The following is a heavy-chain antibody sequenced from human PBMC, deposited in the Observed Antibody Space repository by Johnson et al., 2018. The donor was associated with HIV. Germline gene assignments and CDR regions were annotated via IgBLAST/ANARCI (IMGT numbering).Heavy chain of an antibody. CDR2: ISSSGSTM. CDR3: ARDSTPWGGDCVDYAFDI. Sequence: QVQLVESGGGLVKPGGSLRLSCTTSGFTFSAYYMSWIRQAPGKGLECVSYISSSGSTMSYADSVKGRFTISRDNAKNSLYLQMNSLRAEDTALYYCARDSTPWGGDCVDYAFDIWGQGTMVTVSS. V-gene: IGHV3-11*04. D-gene: IGHD2-21*02. J-gene: IGHJ3*02. CDR1: GFTFSAYY.